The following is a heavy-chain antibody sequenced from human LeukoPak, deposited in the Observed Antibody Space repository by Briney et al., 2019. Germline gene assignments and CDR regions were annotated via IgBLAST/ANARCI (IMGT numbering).Heavy chain of an antibody. J-gene: IGHJ4*02. CDR1: GYSISSGYY. CDR3: ASAPGPSLFDY. D-gene: IGHD6-13*01. V-gene: IGHV4-38-2*01. Sequence: SETLSLTCGVSGYSISSGYYWGWIRQPPGKGLEWIGSIYHSGSTYYNPSLRSRVTISVDTSKNQFSLKLSSVAAADTAVYYCASAPGPSLFDYWGQGTLVTVSS. CDR2: IYHSGST.